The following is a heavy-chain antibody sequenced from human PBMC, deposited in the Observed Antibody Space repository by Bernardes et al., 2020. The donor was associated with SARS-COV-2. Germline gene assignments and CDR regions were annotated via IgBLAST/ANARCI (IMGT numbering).Heavy chain of an antibody. D-gene: IGHD3-9*01. CDR2: IKQDGSEK. CDR1: GFTFSSYW. CDR3: ARKDYDILFAGAGNGMDV. V-gene: IGHV3-7*01. Sequence: GGSLRLSCAASGFTFSSYWMSWVRQAPGKGLEWVANIKQDGSEKYYVDSVKGRFTISRDNAKNSLYLQMNSLRAEDTAVYYCARKDYDILFAGAGNGMDVWGQGTTVTVSS. J-gene: IGHJ6*02.